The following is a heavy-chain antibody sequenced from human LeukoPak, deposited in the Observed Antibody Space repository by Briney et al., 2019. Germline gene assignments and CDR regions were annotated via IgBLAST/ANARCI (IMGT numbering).Heavy chain of an antibody. CDR1: GGTFSSYA. V-gene: IGHV1-69*13. CDR3: EGDTYYDYVWGSYRLSY. CDR2: IIPIFGTA. J-gene: IGHJ4*02. Sequence: SVKVSCKASGGTFSSYAISWVRQAPGQGLEWMGGIIPIFGTANYAQKFQGRVTITADEYTSTDYMELSRLRSEDTAVYYCEGDTYYDYVWGSYRLSYWGQGTLVTVSS. D-gene: IGHD3-16*02.